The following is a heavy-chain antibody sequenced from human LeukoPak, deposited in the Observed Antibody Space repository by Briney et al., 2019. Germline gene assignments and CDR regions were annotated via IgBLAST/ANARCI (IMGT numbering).Heavy chain of an antibody. Sequence: SETLSLTCAVYGGSFSGYYWSWIRQPPGKGLGWIGEINHSGSTNYNPSLKSRVTISVDTSKNQFSLKLSSVTAADTAVYYCARALGAFDIWGQGTMVTVSS. CDR2: INHSGST. V-gene: IGHV4-34*01. CDR3: ARALGAFDI. CDR1: GGSFSGYY. J-gene: IGHJ3*02.